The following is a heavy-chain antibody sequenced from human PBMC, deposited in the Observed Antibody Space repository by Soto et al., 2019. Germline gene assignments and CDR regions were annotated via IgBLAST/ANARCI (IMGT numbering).Heavy chain of an antibody. J-gene: IGHJ4*02. CDR2: ISGRGGST. CDR1: GFTFSSYA. V-gene: IGHV3-23*01. D-gene: IGHD3-10*01. Sequence: VGSLRLSFAASGFTFSSYAMSWVRQAPGKGLEWVSAISGRGGSTYYADSVKGRFTISRDNSKNTLYLQMNSLRAEDTAVYYCASIPKLYYFDYWGQGTLVTVSS. CDR3: ASIPKLYYFDY.